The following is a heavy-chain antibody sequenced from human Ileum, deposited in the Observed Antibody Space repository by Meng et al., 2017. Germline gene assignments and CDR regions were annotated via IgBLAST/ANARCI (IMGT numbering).Heavy chain of an antibody. CDR1: GGSVSTSDYQ. CDR3: ARDHWGSLDY. J-gene: IGHJ4*02. V-gene: IGHV4-61*08. Sequence: QLQASAPGLVRPSETLSLICTVSGGSVSTSDYQWGWIRQPPGKGLEWIGYAGTNYNPSLKSRVTISVDTSKRQFSLKLTSVTAADTAVYYCARDHWGSLDYWGQGILVTVSS. D-gene: IGHD7-27*01. CDR2: AGT.